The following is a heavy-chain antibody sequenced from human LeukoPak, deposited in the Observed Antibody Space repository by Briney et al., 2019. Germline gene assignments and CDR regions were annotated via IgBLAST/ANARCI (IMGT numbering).Heavy chain of an antibody. CDR2: IYHSGST. D-gene: IGHD3-10*01. V-gene: IGHV4-30-2*01. CDR3: AREVWFGESQGGFDP. Sequence: PSETLSLTCAVSGGSISSGGYSWSWIRQPPGKGLEWIGYIYHSGSTYYNPSLKSRVTISVDRSKNQFSLKLSSVTAADTAVYYCAREVWFGESQGGFDPWGQGTLVTVSS. CDR1: GGSISSGGYS. J-gene: IGHJ5*02.